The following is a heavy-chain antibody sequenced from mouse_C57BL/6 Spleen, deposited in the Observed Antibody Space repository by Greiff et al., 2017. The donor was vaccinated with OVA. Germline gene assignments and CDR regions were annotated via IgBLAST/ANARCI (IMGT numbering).Heavy chain of an antibody. D-gene: IGHD1-1*01. CDR3: ARGDYGSSSAWFAY. CDR1: GYSFTGYF. CDR2: INPYNGDT. V-gene: IGHV1-20*01. Sequence: VQLQQSGPELVKPGDSVKISCKASGYSFTGYFMNWVMQSHGKSLEWIGRINPYNGDTFYNQKFKGKATLTVDKSSSTAHMELRSLTSEDSAVYYGARGDYGSSSAWFAYWGQGTLVTVSA. J-gene: IGHJ3*01.